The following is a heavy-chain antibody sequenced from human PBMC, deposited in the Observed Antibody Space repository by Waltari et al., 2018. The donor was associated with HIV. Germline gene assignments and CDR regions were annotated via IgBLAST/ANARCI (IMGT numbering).Heavy chain of an antibody. CDR2: LREDGTEK. CDR3: ARGRIARRDYWSGFSNFFDH. J-gene: IGHJ4*02. D-gene: IGHD3-3*01. V-gene: IGHV3-7*04. Sequence: EVELVESGGGWVQPGGSLRLSCAASGFLFNSFLMHCVRQTPAKGLEWVAKLREDGTEKDYLDSVRGRFTISRDNTRNLVFLQMNNLRVEDTGVYYCARGRIARRDYWSGFSNFFDHWGQGALVTVST. CDR1: GFLFNSFL.